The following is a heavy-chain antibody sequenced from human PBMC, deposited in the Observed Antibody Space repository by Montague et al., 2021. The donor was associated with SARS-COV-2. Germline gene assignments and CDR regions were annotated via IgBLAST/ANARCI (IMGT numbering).Heavy chain of an antibody. D-gene: IGHD5-12*01. J-gene: IGHJ3*02. CDR2: IYYSGSP. CDR3: ARRGRKPLPVATTICGLDI. CDR1: GGSISSNNYY. Sequence: SETLSLTCTVSGGSISSNNYYWDWIRQPPGKGLEWIGSIYYSGSPYYNPSLKSRVTISVDTSKNHFSLKLNSVTAADTAVYYCARRGRKPLPVATTICGLDIWGQGTMVTVSA. V-gene: IGHV4-39*02.